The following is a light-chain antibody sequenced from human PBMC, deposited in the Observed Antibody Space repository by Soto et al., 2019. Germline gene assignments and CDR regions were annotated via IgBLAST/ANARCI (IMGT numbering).Light chain of an antibody. CDR1: SSDVGGYNY. CDR2: EVN. Sequence: QSVLTQPASVSGSPGQSITISCTGTSSDVGGYNYVSWYQQHPGKAPKLMIFEVNNRPSGAANRFSGSKSGNTASLTISGRQAEDEAEYYCSSYTRSSTNVLFGGGTQLTVL. V-gene: IGLV2-14*01. CDR3: SSYTRSSTNVL. J-gene: IGLJ2*01.